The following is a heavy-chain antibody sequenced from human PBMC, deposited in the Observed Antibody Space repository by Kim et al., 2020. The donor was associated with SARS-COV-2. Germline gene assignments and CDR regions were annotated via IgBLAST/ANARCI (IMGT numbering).Heavy chain of an antibody. V-gene: IGHV3-30*04. J-gene: IGHJ6*02. CDR3: ARDRSGPPPVIQGIYYYYGMDV. CDR2: ISYDGSNK. Sequence: GGSLRLSCAASGFTFSSYAMHWVRQAPGKGLEWVAVISYDGSNKYYADSVKGRFTISRDNSKNTLYLQMNSLRAEDTAVYYCARDRSGPPPVIQGIYYYYGMDVWGQGTTVTVSS. CDR1: GFTFSSYA. D-gene: IGHD2-21*01.